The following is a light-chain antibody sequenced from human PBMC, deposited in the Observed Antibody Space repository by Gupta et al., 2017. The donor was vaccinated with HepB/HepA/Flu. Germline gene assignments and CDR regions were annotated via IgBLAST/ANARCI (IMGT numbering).Light chain of an antibody. CDR1: TIGSYS. J-gene: IGLJ3*02. Sequence: DVLTHPPSVSVAPGKTATMTCEGNTIGSYSVHWYQQKPGQAPVVVIYYDRDRPSEIPERFSGSKSGNTATLTISSVEVEDEADYYCQVWDTSSDRWVFGGGTELTVL. V-gene: IGLV3-21*04. CDR2: YDR. CDR3: QVWDTSSDRWV.